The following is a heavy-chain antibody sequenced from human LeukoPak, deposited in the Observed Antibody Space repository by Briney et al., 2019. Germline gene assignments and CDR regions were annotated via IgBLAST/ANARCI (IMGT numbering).Heavy chain of an antibody. V-gene: IGHV4-39*01. CDR1: GGSISSRSFY. CDR2: IYYSGGT. J-gene: IGHJ5*02. D-gene: IGHD1-7*01. CDR3: ARQGVGKYNWNFLNWFDP. Sequence: SETLSLTCTVSGGSISSRSFYWGWIRQPPGKGLEWIGSIYYSGGTYYNPSLKSRVTMSVDTSKNQFSLKLTSVTAAGTAVFYCARQGVGKYNWNFLNWFDPWGPGTLVTVSS.